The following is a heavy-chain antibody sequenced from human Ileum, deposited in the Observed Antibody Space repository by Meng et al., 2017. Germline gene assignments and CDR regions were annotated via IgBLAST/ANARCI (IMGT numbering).Heavy chain of an antibody. CDR1: GGSSSSGDYD. D-gene: IGHD3-22*01. V-gene: IGHV4-30-4*01. CDR3: ARDRDSSGYYPY. CDR2: IYYSGST. Sequence: QVQRQESGPGRVKPSQTPSRTCTVSGGSSSSGDYDWSWIRQPPGKGLEWIGYIYYSGSTYYNPSLKSRLTISVDTSKNQFSLKLSSVTAADTAVYYCARDRDSSGYYPYWGQGTLVTVSS. J-gene: IGHJ4*02.